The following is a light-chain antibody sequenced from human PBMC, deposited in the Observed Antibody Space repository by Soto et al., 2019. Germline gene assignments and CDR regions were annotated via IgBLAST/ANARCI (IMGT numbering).Light chain of an antibody. Sequence: EIVLTQSPGTLSLSPGERATLSCRASQSFNSIYLAWYQQKPGQAPRPLIYGASSRATGIPDRFSGSGSGTEFTLTISGLQSEDFALYYCQQYQNLWTFGQGTKVDI. V-gene: IGKV3-20*01. CDR2: GAS. J-gene: IGKJ1*01. CDR1: QSFNSIY. CDR3: QQYQNLWT.